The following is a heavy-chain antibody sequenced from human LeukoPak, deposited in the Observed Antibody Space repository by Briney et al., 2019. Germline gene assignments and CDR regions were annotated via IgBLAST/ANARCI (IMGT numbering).Heavy chain of an antibody. J-gene: IGHJ5*02. CDR2: INHSGST. D-gene: IGHD3-3*01. CDR3: AKNGQSGFSFDP. Sequence: TSETLSLTCAVYGGSFSGYYWSWIRQPPGKGLEWIGEINHSGSTNYNPSLKSRVTISADTSKNQFSLKLNSVTAADTAVYYCAKNGQSGFSFDPWGQGTLVTVSS. V-gene: IGHV4-34*01. CDR1: GGSFSGYY.